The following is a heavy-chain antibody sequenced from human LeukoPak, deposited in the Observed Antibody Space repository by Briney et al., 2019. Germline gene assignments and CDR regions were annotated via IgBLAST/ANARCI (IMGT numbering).Heavy chain of an antibody. J-gene: IGHJ4*02. V-gene: IGHV3-23*01. D-gene: IGHD3-10*01. CDR2: ISGSGGST. CDR3: AKGRSMVRGVIITVHFVY. Sequence: GGPLRLSCAASGFTFSSYAMSWVRQAPGKGLEWVSAISGSGGSTYYADSVKGRFTISRDNSKNTLYLQMNSLRAEDTAVYYCAKGRSMVRGVIITVHFVYWGQGTLVTVSS. CDR1: GFTFSSYA.